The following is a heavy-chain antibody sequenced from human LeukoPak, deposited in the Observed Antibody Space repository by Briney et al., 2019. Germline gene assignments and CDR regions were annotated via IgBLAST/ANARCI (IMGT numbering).Heavy chain of an antibody. Sequence: SETLSLTCTVSGGSVTTYYWSWIRQFPGKRLEWIGHVHYRGSPDYNPSLTSRVTISVDTSKNQFSLRLTSVTAADTAVYFCARRNIAAFDIWGQGTMVTVSS. V-gene: IGHV4-59*02. CDR3: ARRNIAAFDI. J-gene: IGHJ3*02. CDR2: VHYRGSP. CDR1: GGSVTTYY. D-gene: IGHD6-13*01.